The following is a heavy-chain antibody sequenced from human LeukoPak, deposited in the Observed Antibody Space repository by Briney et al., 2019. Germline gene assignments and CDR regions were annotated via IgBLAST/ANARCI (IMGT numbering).Heavy chain of an antibody. CDR1: GYRFTTHW. J-gene: IGHJ4*02. Sequence: GGSLQISCNGSGYRFTTHWIGWVRQMPGKGLEWMGIIYPGDSDTRYSPSFQGQVTISADKSISTAYLQWSSLKASDTAMYYCARSYGSGSYSEFWGQGTLVTVSS. D-gene: IGHD3-10*01. V-gene: IGHV5-51*01. CDR2: IYPGDSDT. CDR3: ARSYGSGSYSEF.